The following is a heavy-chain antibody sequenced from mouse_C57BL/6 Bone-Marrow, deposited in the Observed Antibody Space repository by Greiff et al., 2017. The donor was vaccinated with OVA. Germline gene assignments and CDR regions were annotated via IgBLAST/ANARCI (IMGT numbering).Heavy chain of an antibody. CDR2: IYWDDDK. D-gene: IGHD2-5*01. Sequence: QVTLKVCGPGILQSSQTLSLTCSFSGFSLSTSGMGVSWIRQPSGKGLEWLAHIYWDDDKRYNPSLKSRLTISKDTSRNQVFLKITSVDTADTATYYCARSPYYSNYDWFAYWGQGTLVTVSA. CDR3: ARSPYYSNYDWFAY. V-gene: IGHV8-12*01. J-gene: IGHJ3*01. CDR1: GFSLSTSGMG.